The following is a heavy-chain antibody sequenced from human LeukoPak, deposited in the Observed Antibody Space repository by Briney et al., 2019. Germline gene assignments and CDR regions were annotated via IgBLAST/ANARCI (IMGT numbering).Heavy chain of an antibody. CDR3: ARERSASPAFDI. CDR1: GGSIGTFY. V-gene: IGHV4-59*01. CDR2: IYYNGRA. Sequence: PSETLSLTCTVSGGSIGTFYWHWIPQPPRKGLEWIGYIYYNGRAIYNPPLKSRVTMSVDTSNNQFSLSLNSVTDADAAIYYCARERSASPAFDIWGQGARVSVSS. J-gene: IGHJ3*02.